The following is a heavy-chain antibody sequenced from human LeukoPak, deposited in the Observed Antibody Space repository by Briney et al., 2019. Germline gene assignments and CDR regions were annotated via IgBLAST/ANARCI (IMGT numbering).Heavy chain of an antibody. CDR3: ARDRGDGYNYEYVDY. CDR1: GFTFSDYY. V-gene: IGHV3-11*01. Sequence: AGGSLRLSCAASGFTFSDYYMSWIRQAPGKGLEWVSYISSSGSTIYYADSVKGRFTISRDNAKNSLYLQMNSLRAEDTAVYYCARDRGDGYNYEYVDYWGQGTLVTVSS. J-gene: IGHJ4*02. D-gene: IGHD5-24*01. CDR2: ISSSGSTI.